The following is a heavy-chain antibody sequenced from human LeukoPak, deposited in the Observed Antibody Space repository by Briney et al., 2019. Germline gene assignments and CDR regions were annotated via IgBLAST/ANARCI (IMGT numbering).Heavy chain of an antibody. Sequence: GGSLGLSCVASEFTFSSHAMNWVRQAPGKGLEWVSSISGSGGSTYYADSVKGRFTISRDNSKNTLSLQMNSLRAEDTAVYYCAKDLHTSHCCLPFDYWGQGTLVTVSS. CDR3: AKDLHTSHCCLPFDY. CDR2: ISGSGGST. D-gene: IGHD2-2*01. CDR1: EFTFSSHA. J-gene: IGHJ4*02. V-gene: IGHV3-23*01.